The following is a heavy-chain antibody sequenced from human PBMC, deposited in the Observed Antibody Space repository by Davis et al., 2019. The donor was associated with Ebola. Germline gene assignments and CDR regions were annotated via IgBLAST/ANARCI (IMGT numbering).Heavy chain of an antibody. D-gene: IGHD6-13*01. CDR1: GFTFSSYS. J-gene: IGHJ6*04. V-gene: IGHV3-21*01. CDR2: ISSSSSYI. CDR3: ARDGIATFGKVKYYYGMDV. Sequence: GGSLRLSCAASGFTFSSYSMNWVRQAPGKGLEWVSSISSSSSYIYYADSVKGRFTISRDNAKNSLYLQMNSLRAEDTAVYYCARDGIATFGKVKYYYGMDVWGKGTTVTVSS.